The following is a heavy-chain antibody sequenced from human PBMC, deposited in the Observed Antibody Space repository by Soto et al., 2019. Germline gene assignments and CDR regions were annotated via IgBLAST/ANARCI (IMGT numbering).Heavy chain of an antibody. V-gene: IGHV3-33*01. CDR3: ARIRGSCSGGSCYMDY. CDR1: GFTFSSYG. Sequence: QVQLVESGGGVVQPGRSLRLSCAASGFTFSSYGMQWVRQAPGKGLEWVVIIWDDGSNKYYADSVKGRFTISRDDSKNTLYLQMNSLRAEDTAVYYCARIRGSCSGGSCYMDYWGQGTLVTVSS. D-gene: IGHD2-15*01. CDR2: IWDDGSNK. J-gene: IGHJ4*02.